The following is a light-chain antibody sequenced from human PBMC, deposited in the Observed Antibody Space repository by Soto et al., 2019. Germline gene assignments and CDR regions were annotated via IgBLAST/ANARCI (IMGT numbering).Light chain of an antibody. CDR1: QSVSTN. Sequence: EIVMTQSPATLSVSPGERATLSCRASQSVSTNLAWYQQKPGQAPRLLIHGASIRATGIPARFSGSGSGTEFTLTISSLQSEDFAVYYCQQYNNWPPYTFGQGNKLEIK. V-gene: IGKV3-15*01. J-gene: IGKJ2*01. CDR2: GAS. CDR3: QQYNNWPPYT.